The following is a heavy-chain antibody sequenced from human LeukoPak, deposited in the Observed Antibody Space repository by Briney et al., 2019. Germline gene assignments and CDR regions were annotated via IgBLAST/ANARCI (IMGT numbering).Heavy chain of an antibody. J-gene: IGHJ4*02. Sequence: SETLSLTCTVSGGSISSYYWSWIRQPPGKGLEWIGYIYYGGSTNYNPSLKSRVTISVDTSKNQFSLKLSSVTAADTAVYYCARHRRGYSYGYYFDYWGQGTLVTVSS. D-gene: IGHD5-18*01. V-gene: IGHV4-59*08. CDR2: IYYGGST. CDR3: ARHRRGYSYGYYFDY. CDR1: GGSISSYY.